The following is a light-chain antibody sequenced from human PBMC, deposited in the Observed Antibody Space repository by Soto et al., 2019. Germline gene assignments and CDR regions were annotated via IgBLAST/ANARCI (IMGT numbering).Light chain of an antibody. CDR3: LQDYSYPRP. J-gene: IGKJ1*01. CDR2: AAS. CDR1: QGIGND. V-gene: IGKV1-6*01. Sequence: AIQMTQSPPSLSASDGDIITITCRASQGIGNDLGWYQQQPGKAPKILIYAASSLHSGVPSRFSGSRSGTDFTLTISSLQPEDCATYYCLQDYSYPRPFGQGSKV.